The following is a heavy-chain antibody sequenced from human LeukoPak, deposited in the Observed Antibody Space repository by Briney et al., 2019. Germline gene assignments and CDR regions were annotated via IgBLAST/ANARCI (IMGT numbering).Heavy chain of an antibody. Sequence: GGSLRLSCAATGFTFSSYGMSWVRQAPGKGLEWISYISSTSSTLYYADSVKGRFTISRDNAKNSLYLQMNSLRAEDTAVYYCTRSIGWYRNAFDFWGQGTMVTVSS. CDR2: ISSTSSTL. CDR3: TRSIGWYRNAFDF. CDR1: GFTFSSYG. V-gene: IGHV3-48*01. J-gene: IGHJ3*01. D-gene: IGHD6-19*01.